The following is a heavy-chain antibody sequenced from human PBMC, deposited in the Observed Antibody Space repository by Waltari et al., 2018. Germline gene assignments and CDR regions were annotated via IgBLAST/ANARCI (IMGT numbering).Heavy chain of an antibody. D-gene: IGHD3-16*01. CDR3: ARERGGIYYYGMDV. J-gene: IGHJ6*02. CDR2: MSYDGSNK. CDR1: GFTFSSYS. Sequence: QVQLVESGGGVVQPGRSLRLSCAASGFTFSSYSMHWVRPAPGKGVEVVAFMSYDGSNKYYADSVKGRFTISRDNSKNTLYLQMNSLRAEDTAVYYCARERGGIYYYGMDVWGQGTTVTVSS. V-gene: IGHV3-30-3*01.